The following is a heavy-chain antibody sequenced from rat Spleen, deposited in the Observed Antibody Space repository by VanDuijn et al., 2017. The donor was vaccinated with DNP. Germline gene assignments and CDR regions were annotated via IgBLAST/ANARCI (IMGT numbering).Heavy chain of an antibody. CDR3: ATHNYYFDY. CDR1: GFNFRNYG. V-gene: IGHV5-19*01. CDR2: ISYDGGST. J-gene: IGHJ2*01. Sequence: EVQLVESGGGLEQPGGSLKLSCAASGFNFRNYGMHWIRQAPTKGLEWVAYISYDGGSTNYGDSVKGRFTISRDIAKSTLYLQMNSLRAEDMATYYCATHNYYFDYWGQGVMVTVSS. D-gene: IGHD1-4*01.